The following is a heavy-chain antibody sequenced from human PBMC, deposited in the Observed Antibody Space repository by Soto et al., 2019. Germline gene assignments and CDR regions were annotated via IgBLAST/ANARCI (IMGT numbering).Heavy chain of an antibody. Sequence: ASVKVSCKASGYTFTGYYMHRVRQAPGQGLEWMGWINPNSGGTNYAQKFQGRVTMTRDTSISTAYMELSRLRSDDTAAYYCARDCYCSGGSCCEGYGMDVWGQGTTVTVSS. CDR1: GYTFTGYY. J-gene: IGHJ6*02. V-gene: IGHV1-2*02. D-gene: IGHD2-15*01. CDR3: ARDCYCSGGSCCEGYGMDV. CDR2: INPNSGGT.